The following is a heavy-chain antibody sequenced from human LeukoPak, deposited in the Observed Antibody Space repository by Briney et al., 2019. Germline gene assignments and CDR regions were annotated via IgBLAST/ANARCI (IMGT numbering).Heavy chain of an antibody. CDR1: GGSISSYY. CDR3: ARARRGFDP. V-gene: IGHV4-59*12. Sequence: SETLSLTCTVSGGSISSYYWSWIRQPPGKGLEWIGYIYYSGSTNYNPFLKSRVTISVDTSKNQFSLKLSSVTAADTAVYYCARARRGFDPWGQGTLVTVSS. CDR2: IYYSGST. J-gene: IGHJ5*02.